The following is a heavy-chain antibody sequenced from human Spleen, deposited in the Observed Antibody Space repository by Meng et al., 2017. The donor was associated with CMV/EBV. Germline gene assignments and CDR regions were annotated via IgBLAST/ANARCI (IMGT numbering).Heavy chain of an antibody. V-gene: IGHV4-39*01. CDR1: GDSISSSSYY. J-gene: IGHJ4*02. CDR2: IYYSGST. Sequence: SETLSLTCTVSGDSISSSSYYWGWIRQPPGKGLEWIGSIYYSGSTYYNPSLKSRVTMSVDTSKNQFSLKLSSVTAADTAVYYCARHGLWELPPGGYWGQGTLVTVSS. CDR3: ARHGLWELPPGGY. D-gene: IGHD1-26*01.